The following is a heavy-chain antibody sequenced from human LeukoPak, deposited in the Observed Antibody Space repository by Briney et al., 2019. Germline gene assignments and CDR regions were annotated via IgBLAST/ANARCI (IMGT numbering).Heavy chain of an antibody. Sequence: GGSLRLSCAASGFTFSSYAMSWVRQAPGKGPEWVSAISGSGGSTYYADSVKGRFTISRDNSKNTLYLQMNSLRAEDTAVYYCAKSREEAAGTRYFDYWGQGTLVTVSS. CDR2: ISGSGGST. J-gene: IGHJ4*02. CDR1: GFTFSSYA. D-gene: IGHD6-13*01. V-gene: IGHV3-23*01. CDR3: AKSREEAAGTRYFDY.